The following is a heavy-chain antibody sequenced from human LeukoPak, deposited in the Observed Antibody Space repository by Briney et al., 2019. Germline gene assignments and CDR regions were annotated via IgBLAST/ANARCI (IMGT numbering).Heavy chain of an antibody. D-gene: IGHD5-18*01. CDR3: ARGRSGYSYGSPYYMDV. J-gene: IGHJ6*03. V-gene: IGHV4-39*07. CDR2: IYYSGST. CDR1: GGSISSSSYY. Sequence: PSETLSLTCTVSGGSISSSSYYWGWIRQPPGKGLEWIGSIYYSGSTYYNPSLKSRVTISVDTSKNQFSLKLSSVTAADTAVYYCARGRSGYSYGSPYYMDVWGKGTTVTVSS.